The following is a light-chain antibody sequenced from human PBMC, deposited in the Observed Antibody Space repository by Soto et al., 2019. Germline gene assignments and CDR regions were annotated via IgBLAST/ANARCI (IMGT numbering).Light chain of an antibody. CDR1: SSNIGSNY. Sequence: QSVLTQPPSASGAPGQRAIISCSGSSSNIGSNYVYWYQQLPGTAPKLLIYRNNQRRSGVPDRFSGSKSGTSVSLAISGLRSEDEADYYCAAWDDSLSGVLFGGGTKLTVL. J-gene: IGLJ2*01. CDR2: RNN. CDR3: AAWDDSLSGVL. V-gene: IGLV1-47*01.